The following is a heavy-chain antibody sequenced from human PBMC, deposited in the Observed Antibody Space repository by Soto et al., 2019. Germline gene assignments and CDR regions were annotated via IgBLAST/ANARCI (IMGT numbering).Heavy chain of an antibody. CDR3: ARSSGSVSYFITYYYMDV. CDR2: MNPNSGNT. D-gene: IGHD3-10*01. V-gene: IGHV1-8*01. CDR1: GYTFTSYD. J-gene: IGHJ6*03. Sequence: QVQLVQSGAEVKKPGASVKVSCKASGYTFTSYDINWVRQATGQGLEWMGWMNPNSGNTGYAQKCQGRVTMTRNTSISTAYMELSSLRSEDTAVYYCARSSGSVSYFITYYYMDVWGKGTTVTVSS.